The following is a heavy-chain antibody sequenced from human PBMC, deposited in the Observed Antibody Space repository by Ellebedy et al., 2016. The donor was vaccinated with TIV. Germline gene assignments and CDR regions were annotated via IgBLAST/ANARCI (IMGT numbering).Heavy chain of an antibody. CDR1: GFTFSNYI. Sequence: GESLKISCAASGFTFSNYIMNWVRQAPGKGLEWVSSISSSGDHGYYADSVKGRFTMSRDNAENSLYLQMNSLRDEDTAVYYCARAIISYDSSGYYPNYYYYGMDVWGQGTTVTVSS. V-gene: IGHV3-21*01. J-gene: IGHJ6*02. D-gene: IGHD3-22*01. CDR2: ISSSGDHG. CDR3: ARAIISYDSSGYYPNYYYYGMDV.